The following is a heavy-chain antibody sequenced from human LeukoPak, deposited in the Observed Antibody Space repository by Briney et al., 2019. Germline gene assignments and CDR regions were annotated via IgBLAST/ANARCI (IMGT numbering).Heavy chain of an antibody. J-gene: IGHJ6*03. D-gene: IGHD3-10*01. CDR1: GGSISSYY. CDR2: IYYSGST. CDR3: ARNSYYYGSGDVFYYMGV. Sequence: SETLSLTCTVSGGSISSYYWSWIRQRPGKGLERIGYIYYSGSTNYNPSLKSRFTISLDTSKNQFSLKLSSVTAADTAVYYCARNSYYYGSGDVFYYMGVWGKGTTVTVSS. V-gene: IGHV4-59*01.